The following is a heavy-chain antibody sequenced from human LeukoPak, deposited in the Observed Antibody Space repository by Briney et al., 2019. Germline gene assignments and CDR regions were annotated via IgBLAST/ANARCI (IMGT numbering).Heavy chain of an antibody. CDR3: ARDQTPFV. Sequence: GGSLRLSCAASGFTFSSYEMTWVRQAPGKGLEWVANIKQDGSEKYYVDSVKGRFTISRDNAKNSLYLQMNSLRAEDTAVYYCARDQTPFVWGQGTLVTVSS. V-gene: IGHV3-7*01. CDR1: GFTFSSYE. J-gene: IGHJ4*02. CDR2: IKQDGSEK.